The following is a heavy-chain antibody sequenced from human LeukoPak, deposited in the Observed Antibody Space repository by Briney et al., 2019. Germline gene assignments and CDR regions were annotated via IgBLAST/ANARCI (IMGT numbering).Heavy chain of an antibody. CDR2: ISSGSSYT. D-gene: IGHD2-15*01. V-gene: IGHV3-21*01. CDR1: GFTFNSYN. Sequence: GGSLRLSCAASGFTFNSYNMNCVRQAPGKGLEWVSSISSGSSYTYYADSVKGRFTISRDNAKNSLYLQMNSLRAEDTAVYYCARDRMMDYYYYYYMDVWGKGTTVTVSS. CDR3: ARDRMMDYYYYYYMDV. J-gene: IGHJ6*03.